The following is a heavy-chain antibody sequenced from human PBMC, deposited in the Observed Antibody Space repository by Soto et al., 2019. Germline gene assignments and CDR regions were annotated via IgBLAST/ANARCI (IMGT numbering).Heavy chain of an antibody. Sequence: SETLSLTCTVSGGSISSGGYYWSWIRLHPGKGLEWIGYIYYSGSTYYNPSLKSRVTISVDTSKNQFSLKLSSVTAADTAVYYCARDRTLGGYSSGWYWFDPWGQGTLVTVSS. J-gene: IGHJ5*02. V-gene: IGHV4-31*03. CDR2: IYYSGST. CDR3: ARDRTLGGYSSGWYWFDP. CDR1: GGSISSGGYY. D-gene: IGHD6-19*01.